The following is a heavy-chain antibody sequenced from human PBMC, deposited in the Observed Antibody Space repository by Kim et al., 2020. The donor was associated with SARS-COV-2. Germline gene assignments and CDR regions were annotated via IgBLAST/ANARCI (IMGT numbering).Heavy chain of an antibody. CDR2: IYYSGST. J-gene: IGHJ4*01. Sequence: SETLSLTCTVSGGSISTHYWSWIRQPPEKGLEWIGYIYYSGSTNYSPSLKSRVTISVDTSKNQFSLKLTSVTAADTAVYYCARAGSLASPFDYWGHGTLVTVSS. D-gene: IGHD3-10*01. CDR3: ARAGSLASPFDY. CDR1: GGSISTHY. V-gene: IGHV4-59*11.